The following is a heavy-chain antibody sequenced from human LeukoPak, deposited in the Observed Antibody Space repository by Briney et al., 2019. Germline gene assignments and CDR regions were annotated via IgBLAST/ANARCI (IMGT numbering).Heavy chain of an antibody. Sequence: SETLSLTCAVYGGSFSGYYWNWIRQPPGKGLEWIGEINNSGSTNYNPSLKSRVTISVDTSKNQFSLKLSSVTAADTAVYYCARGCSSWYSHYYYYYYMDVWGKGTTVTVSS. D-gene: IGHD6-13*01. V-gene: IGHV4-34*01. J-gene: IGHJ6*03. CDR3: ARGCSSWYSHYYYYYYMDV. CDR2: INNSGST. CDR1: GGSFSGYY.